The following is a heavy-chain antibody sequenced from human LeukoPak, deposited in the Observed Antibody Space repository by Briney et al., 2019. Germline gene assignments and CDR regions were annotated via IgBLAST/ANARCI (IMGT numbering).Heavy chain of an antibody. V-gene: IGHV1-69*04. CDR1: GGTFSSYA. D-gene: IGHD2-2*01. CDR2: IIPILGIA. J-gene: IGHJ4*02. CDR3: ARAGPKYCSSTSCYGGFDY. Sequence: ASVKVSCKASGGTFSSYAISWVRQAPGQGLEWMGRIIPILGIANYAQKFQGRVTITADKSTSTAYMELRSLRSDDTAVYYCARAGPKYCSSTSCYGGFDYWGQGTLVTVSS.